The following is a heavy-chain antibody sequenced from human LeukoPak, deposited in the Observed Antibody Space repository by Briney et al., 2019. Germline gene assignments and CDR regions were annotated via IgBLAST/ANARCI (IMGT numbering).Heavy chain of an antibody. J-gene: IGHJ4*02. CDR3: ARAPPLYSSSWYGIDY. V-gene: IGHV3-53*01. D-gene: IGHD6-13*01. CDR2: IYSGGST. Sequence: GGSLRLSCAASGFTVSSNYMSWVRQAPGKGLEWVSVIYSGGSTYYADSVKGRFTISRDNSKNTLYLQMNSLRAEDTAVYYCARAPPLYSSSWYGIDYWGQGTLVTVSS. CDR1: GFTVSSNY.